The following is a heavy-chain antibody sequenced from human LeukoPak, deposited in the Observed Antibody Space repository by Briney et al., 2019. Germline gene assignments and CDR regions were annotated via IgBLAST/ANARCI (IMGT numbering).Heavy chain of an antibody. V-gene: IGHV3-23*01. J-gene: IGHJ4*02. D-gene: IGHD3-22*01. CDR1: GFTFSSYA. Sequence: PGGSLRLSCAASGFTFSSYAMSWVRQAPGEGLEWVSAISGSGGSTYYADSVKGRFTISRDNSKNTLYLQMNSLRAEDTAVYYCAKDHDSSGYLFDYWGQGTLVTVSS. CDR3: AKDHDSSGYLFDY. CDR2: ISGSGGST.